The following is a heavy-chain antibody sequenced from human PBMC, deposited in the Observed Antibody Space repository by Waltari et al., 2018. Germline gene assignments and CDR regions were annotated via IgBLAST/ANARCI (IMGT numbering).Heavy chain of an antibody. CDR2: IYYTGTT. J-gene: IGHJ4*02. Sequence: QVQLQESGPGLVTPSETLSLTCTVSGGSITSYSWSWFRQPPGKGLEWIGYIYYTGTTNYSPSLKSRVTMSVDTSKDQFSLKVTSVTAADTAMYYCARHEGGGLNALWGQGTLVTVSS. CDR3: ARHEGGGLNAL. D-gene: IGHD3-16*01. CDR1: GGSITSYS. V-gene: IGHV4-59*08.